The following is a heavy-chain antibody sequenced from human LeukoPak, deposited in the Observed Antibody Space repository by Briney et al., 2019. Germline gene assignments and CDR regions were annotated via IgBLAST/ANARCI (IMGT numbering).Heavy chain of an antibody. CDR3: ARLNFYRLSPYYYYYGMDV. CDR1: GGSISSSSYY. J-gene: IGHJ6*02. CDR2: IFYSGST. D-gene: IGHD3-16*02. Sequence: PSETLSLTCTVSGGSISSSSYYWGWIRQPPGKGLEWIGSIFYSGSTYYNPSLKSRVTISVDTSKNQFSLKLSSVTAADTAVYYCARLNFYRLSPYYYYYGMDVWGQGTTVTVSS. V-gene: IGHV4-39*07.